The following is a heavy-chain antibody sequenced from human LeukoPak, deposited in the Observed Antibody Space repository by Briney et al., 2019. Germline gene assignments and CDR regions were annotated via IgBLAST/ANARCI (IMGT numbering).Heavy chain of an antibody. CDR3: ARCGGTTEWGYYYYYYMDV. D-gene: IGHD4-17*01. CDR2: IKADGGEK. V-gene: IGHV3-7*01. J-gene: IGHJ6*03. CDR1: GFTFSTYW. Sequence: GGSLRLSCAASGFTFSTYWMNWFRQTPGKGLEWVAKIKADGGEKDHVASVKGRFTISRDNAKNSLYLQMNSLRAEDTAVYYCARCGGTTEWGYYYYYYMDVWGKGTTVTVSS.